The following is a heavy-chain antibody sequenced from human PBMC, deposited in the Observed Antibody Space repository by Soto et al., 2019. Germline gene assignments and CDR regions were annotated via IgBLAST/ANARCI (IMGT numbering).Heavy chain of an antibody. Sequence: QITLKESGPTLVKPTQTLTLTCTFSGFSLTTRGVGVGWIRQPPGKALECLALIYWDDDKRYSPSLQSRLSIPKATSKNQVFLTMTNVDPVDTATYYCAHIPNYYQYDWFDPWGQGTLVSVSS. CDR2: IYWDDDK. CDR1: GFSLTTRGVG. V-gene: IGHV2-5*02. D-gene: IGHD3-16*01. J-gene: IGHJ5*02. CDR3: AHIPNYYQYDWFDP.